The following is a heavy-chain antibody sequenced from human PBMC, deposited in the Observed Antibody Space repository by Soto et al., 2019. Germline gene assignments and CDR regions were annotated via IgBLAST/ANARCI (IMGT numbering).Heavy chain of an antibody. Sequence: QVQLVQSGAEVKKPGTSVKVSCKASGYTFTNYAIHWVRQAPGQRLEWMGWINTGYGNTKYSQKFQGRVTITRDASASTAYMDLSSLRSEDTAVYYCARGDCPDYWGQGTLVTVSS. J-gene: IGHJ4*02. D-gene: IGHD2-21*02. CDR2: INTGYGNT. CDR1: GYTFTNYA. CDR3: ARGDCPDY. V-gene: IGHV1-3*04.